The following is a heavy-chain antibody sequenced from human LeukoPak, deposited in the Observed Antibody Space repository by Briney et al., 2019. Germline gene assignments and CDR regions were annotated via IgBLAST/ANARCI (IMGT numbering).Heavy chain of an antibody. J-gene: IGHJ4*02. Sequence: ASVKVSCKASGYTFTGYYMHWVRQAPGQGLEWMGWINPNSGGTNYAQKFQGRVTMTRDTSIITAYMELSRLRSDDTAVYYCARDRGSYSGWFDYWGQGTLVTVSS. CDR3: ARDRGSYSGWFDY. D-gene: IGHD1-26*01. V-gene: IGHV1-2*02. CDR1: GYTFTGYY. CDR2: INPNSGGT.